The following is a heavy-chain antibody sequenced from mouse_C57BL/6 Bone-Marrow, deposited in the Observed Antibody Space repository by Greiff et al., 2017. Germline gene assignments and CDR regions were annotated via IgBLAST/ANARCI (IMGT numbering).Heavy chain of an antibody. J-gene: IGHJ2*01. D-gene: IGHD2-4*01. CDR3: ARGDYGYYFDY. CDR2: IYPGGGYT. Sequence: QVHVKQSGAELVRPGTSVKMSCKASGYTFTNYWIGWAKQRPGHGLEWIGDIYPGGGYTNYNEKFKGKATLTADKSSSTAYMQFSSLTSEDSAIYYCARGDYGYYFDYWGQGTTLTVSS. CDR1: GYTFTNYW. V-gene: IGHV1-63*01.